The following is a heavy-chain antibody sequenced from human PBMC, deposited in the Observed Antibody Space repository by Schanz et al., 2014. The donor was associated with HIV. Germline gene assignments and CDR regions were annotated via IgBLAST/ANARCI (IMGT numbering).Heavy chain of an antibody. V-gene: IGHV3-30*03. D-gene: IGHD3-3*01. Sequence: VQLLESGGGLVQPGGSLRLSCAASGFTFRSYGMHWVRQAPGKGLEWVTVISHDGSNKYYADSVKGRFTISRDNSKNTLYLQMNSLRAEDTAVYYCARDWRPNYDFWSGSIGVIGMDVWGQGTTVTVSS. J-gene: IGHJ6*02. CDR3: ARDWRPNYDFWSGSIGVIGMDV. CDR2: ISHDGSNK. CDR1: GFTFRSYG.